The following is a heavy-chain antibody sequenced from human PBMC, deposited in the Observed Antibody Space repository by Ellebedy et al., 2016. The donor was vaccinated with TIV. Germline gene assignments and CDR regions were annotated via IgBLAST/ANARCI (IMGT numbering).Heavy chain of an antibody. CDR1: GFTFSSYA. V-gene: IGHV3-23*01. J-gene: IGHJ4*02. Sequence: GESLKISCAASGFTFSSYAMSWVRQAPGKGLEWVSTISGSGGRTDYADSVKGRFTISRDNSKNTLYLQMKSLRAEDTAVYYCARGTQWLGRTCFDYWGQGTLVTVSS. D-gene: IGHD6-19*01. CDR2: ISGSGGRT. CDR3: ARGTQWLGRTCFDY.